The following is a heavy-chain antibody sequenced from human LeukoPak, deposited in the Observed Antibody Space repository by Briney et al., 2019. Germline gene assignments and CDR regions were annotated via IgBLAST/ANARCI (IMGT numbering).Heavy chain of an antibody. Sequence: GGSLRLSCAVSGFSVSGYWMTWVRQAPGKGLEWVANIKQDGSEKNYVDSVKGRFTISRDNAENSLFLQMNSLRVEDTAVYYCARHKTGSGSYYPYYFDYWGQGTLVTVSS. CDR2: IKQDGSEK. CDR1: GFSVSGYW. J-gene: IGHJ4*02. CDR3: ARHKTGSGSYYPYYFDY. V-gene: IGHV3-7*01. D-gene: IGHD3-10*01.